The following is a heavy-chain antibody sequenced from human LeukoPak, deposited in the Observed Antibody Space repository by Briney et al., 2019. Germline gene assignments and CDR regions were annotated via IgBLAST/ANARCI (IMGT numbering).Heavy chain of an antibody. CDR2: ISVGDRPYT. Sequence: GGSRRLSCAASGFSFSRSSIIWFRQAPGKGLEWVSSISVGDRPYTYYADSLKGRFTISRDNARNLVNLQMNSLRADDTVVYYCASKTLWYGDRWGRGTLVTVSS. D-gene: IGHD3-10*01. CDR3: ASKTLWYGDR. J-gene: IGHJ4*02. V-gene: IGHV3-21*06. CDR1: GFSFSRSS.